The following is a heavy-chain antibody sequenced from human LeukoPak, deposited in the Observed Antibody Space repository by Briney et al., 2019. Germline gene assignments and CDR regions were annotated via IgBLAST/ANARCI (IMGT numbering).Heavy chain of an antibody. V-gene: IGHV3-21*04. J-gene: IGHJ3*02. D-gene: IGHD4-17*01. CDR3: AKDRGGYGDFNDAFDI. Sequence: PGGSLRLSCAASGFTFSRYSMNWVRQAPGKGLEWVSSISISSNYIYYTDSVKGRCTISRDNGKNSLYLQMNSLRAEDTALYYCAKDRGGYGDFNDAFDIWGQGTMVSVSS. CDR2: ISISSNYI. CDR1: GFTFSRYS.